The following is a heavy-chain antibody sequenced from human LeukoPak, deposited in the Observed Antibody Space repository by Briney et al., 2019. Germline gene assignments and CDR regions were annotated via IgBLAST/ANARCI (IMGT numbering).Heavy chain of an antibody. CDR3: ARERYDYVWGSYRYTNYFDY. D-gene: IGHD3-16*02. V-gene: IGHV3-7*01. Sequence: GGSLRLSCAASGFTFSSYGMSWVRQAPGKGLEWVANIKQDGSEKYYVDSVKGRFTISRDNAKNSLYLQMNSLRAEDTAVYYCARERYDYVWGSYRYTNYFDYWGQGTLVTVSS. J-gene: IGHJ4*02. CDR1: GFTFSSYG. CDR2: IKQDGSEK.